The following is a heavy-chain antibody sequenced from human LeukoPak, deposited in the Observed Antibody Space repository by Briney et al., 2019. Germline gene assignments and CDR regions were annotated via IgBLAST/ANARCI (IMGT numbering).Heavy chain of an antibody. CDR1: GYTFTGYY. CDR3: ARDGLPYSSSWYYYYYYGMDV. V-gene: IGHV1-2*02. CDR2: INPNSGGT. D-gene: IGHD6-13*01. Sequence: ASVKVSCKASGYTFTGYYMHWVRQAPGQGLEWMGWINPNSGGTNYAQKFQGRVTMTRDTSISTAYMELSRLRSDDTAVYYCARDGLPYSSSWYYYYYYGMDVRGQGITVTVSS. J-gene: IGHJ6*02.